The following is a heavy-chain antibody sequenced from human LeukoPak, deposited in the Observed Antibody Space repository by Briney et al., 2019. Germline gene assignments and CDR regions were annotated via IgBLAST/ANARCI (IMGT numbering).Heavy chain of an antibody. CDR2: IYYSGST. Sequence: SETLSLTCTVSGGSISSYYWSWVRPPPGQGLEWIGYIYYSGSTNYNPSLKSRVTISVDSSKNQFSLKLSSVTAADTAVYYCARANSNYVVYYYYGMDVWGQGTTVTVSS. CDR1: GGSISSYY. D-gene: IGHD4-4*01. CDR3: ARANSNYVVYYYYGMDV. V-gene: IGHV4-59*01. J-gene: IGHJ6*02.